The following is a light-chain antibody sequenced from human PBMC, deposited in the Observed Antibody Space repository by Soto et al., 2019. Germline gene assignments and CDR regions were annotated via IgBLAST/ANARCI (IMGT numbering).Light chain of an antibody. V-gene: IGLV2-23*01. Sequence: QSALTQPASVSGSPGQSITISCTATTSDVGSYNLVSWYQQHPGKAPRLMIYEGGKRPSGVPNRFSGSKSGNTASLTISGLQAEDEADYYCCSYAGSRNVVFGGGTKLTVL. CDR1: TSDVGSYNL. CDR3: CSYAGSRNVV. CDR2: EGG. J-gene: IGLJ2*01.